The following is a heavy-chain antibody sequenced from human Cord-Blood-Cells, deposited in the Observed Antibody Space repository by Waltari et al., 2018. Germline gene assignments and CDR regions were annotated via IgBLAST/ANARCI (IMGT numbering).Heavy chain of an antibody. Sequence: QVQLVQSGAEVKKPGASVKVSCKASGYNFPSYARHWVRQAPGQRLEWMGWINAGNGNTKYSQKFQGRVTITRDTSASTAYMELSSLRSEDTAVYYCARTRQYGSGSYYDYWGQGTLVTVSS. CDR1: GYNFPSYA. D-gene: IGHD3-10*01. CDR3: ARTRQYGSGSYYDY. J-gene: IGHJ4*02. CDR2: INAGNGNT. V-gene: IGHV1-3*01.